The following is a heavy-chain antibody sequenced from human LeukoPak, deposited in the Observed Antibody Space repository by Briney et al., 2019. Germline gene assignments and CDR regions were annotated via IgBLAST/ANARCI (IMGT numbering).Heavy chain of an antibody. CDR3: ARDPLDCSSTSCCRQAFDI. V-gene: IGHV3-21*01. J-gene: IGHJ3*02. CDR2: ISSSSSYI. D-gene: IGHD2-2*01. Sequence: PGGSLRLSCAASGFTFSSYSMNWVRQAPGKGLEWVSSISSSSSYIYYADSVKGRFTISRDNAKNSLYLQMNSLRAEDTAVYYCARDPLDCSSTSCCRQAFDIWGQGTMVTVSS. CDR1: GFTFSSYS.